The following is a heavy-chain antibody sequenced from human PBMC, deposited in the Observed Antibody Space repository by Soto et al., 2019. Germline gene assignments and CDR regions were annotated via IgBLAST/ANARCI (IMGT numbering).Heavy chain of an antibody. CDR1: GYTFTSYG. CDR2: ISAYNGNT. D-gene: IGHD3-22*01. J-gene: IGHJ6*02. Sequence: ASVKVSCKASGYTFTSYGISWVRQAPGQGLEWMGWISAYNGNTNYAQKLQGRVTMTTDTSTSTAYMELRSLRSDDTAVYYCAREDSSGYYYYYGMDVWGQGTTDTVSS. V-gene: IGHV1-18*01. CDR3: AREDSSGYYYYYGMDV.